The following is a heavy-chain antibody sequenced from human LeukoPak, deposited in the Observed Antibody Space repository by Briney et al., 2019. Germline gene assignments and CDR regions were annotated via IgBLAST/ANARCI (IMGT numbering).Heavy chain of an antibody. CDR1: GFTFSSYA. D-gene: IGHD6-19*01. CDR2: ISGSGGST. J-gene: IGHJ4*02. CDR3: AKDQNSSGWYWAGADFDY. Sequence: GGSLRLFCAASGFTFSSYAMRWVRQAPGRGLEWVSAISGSGGSTYYADCVKGRFTISRDNSKKTLYLQMNSLRAEDTAVYYCAKDQNSSGWYWAGADFDYWGQGTLVTVSS. V-gene: IGHV3-23*01.